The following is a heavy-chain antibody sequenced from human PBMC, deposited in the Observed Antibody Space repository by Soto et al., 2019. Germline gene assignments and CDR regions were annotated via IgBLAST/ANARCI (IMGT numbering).Heavy chain of an antibody. CDR2: ISLDTETV. Sequence: EGQIVESGGDLVQPGMSLRLSCVASGFTFDDFAMYWVRQTPGKGLEWVSGISLDTETVAYADSVKGRFTISRDNAKNSVYLQMHSLRPEDTAVYYCAKDKQGSGGLDFYYYYYGMDVWGQGTTVTVSS. CDR3: AKDKQGSGGLDFYYYYYGMDV. D-gene: IGHD1-26*01. V-gene: IGHV3-9*01. CDR1: GFTFDDFA. J-gene: IGHJ6*02.